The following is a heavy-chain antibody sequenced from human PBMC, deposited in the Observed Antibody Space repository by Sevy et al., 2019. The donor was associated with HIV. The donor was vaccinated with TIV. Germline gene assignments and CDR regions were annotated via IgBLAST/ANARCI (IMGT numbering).Heavy chain of an antibody. Sequence: GGSLRLSCTASGFTLSDYYMSWIRQAPGKGLQWISYISGSDDSGGDDTINYADSVKGRFTISSDNAKNSLYLQMSSLRADDTAVYYCARDHVKDGKGGDYYYHAMDVWGRGTTVTVSS. J-gene: IGHJ6*02. CDR3: ARDHVKDGKGGDYYYHAMDV. D-gene: IGHD3-16*01. V-gene: IGHV3-11*01. CDR1: GFTLSDYY. CDR2: ISGSDDSGGDDTI.